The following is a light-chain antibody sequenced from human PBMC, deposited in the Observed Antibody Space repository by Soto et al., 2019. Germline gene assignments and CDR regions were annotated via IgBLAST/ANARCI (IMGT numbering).Light chain of an antibody. J-gene: IGKJ2*01. CDR3: QQRSDWPYT. CDR1: QXVXXY. Sequence: EIVXXXSPAXXXLSPGERATXXXXASQXVXXYLAWYQQKPGQAPRLLIYDASNRATGIPARFSGSGSGTDFTLTISSLEPEDFAVYYCQQRSDWPYTFGQGTKLEIK. V-gene: IGKV3-11*01. CDR2: DAS.